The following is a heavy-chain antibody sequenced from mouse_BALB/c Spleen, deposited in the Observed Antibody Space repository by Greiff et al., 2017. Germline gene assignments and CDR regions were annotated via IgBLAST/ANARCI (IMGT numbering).Heavy chain of an antibody. J-gene: IGHJ3*01. CDR2: ISSGSSTI. V-gene: IGHV5-17*02. D-gene: IGHD1-1*01. CDR1: GFTFSSFG. CDR3: AREGLRGWFAY. Sequence: EVQLVESGGGLVQPGGSRKLSCAASGFTFSSFGMHWVRQAPEKGLEWVAYISSGSSTIYYADTVKGRFTISRDNPKNTLFLQMTSLRSEDTAMYYCAREGLRGWFAYWGQGTLVTVSA.